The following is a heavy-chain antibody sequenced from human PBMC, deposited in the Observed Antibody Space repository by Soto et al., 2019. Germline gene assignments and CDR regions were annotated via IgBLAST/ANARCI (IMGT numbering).Heavy chain of an antibody. V-gene: IGHV2-5*02. D-gene: IGHD3-10*01. CDR3: KRARGWFGDQKRTFAY. CDR1: GFSLSTSGVG. J-gene: IGHJ4*02. Sequence: QITLKESGPTLVKPTQTLTLTCTFSGFSLSTSGVGVGWIRQPPGKALEWLAVIYWDDDKRYSPSLKSRLSITTDTSKNPVVLTMPTMDPVDTATYYCKRARGWFGDQKRTFAYWGQGTLVTVSS. CDR2: IYWDDDK.